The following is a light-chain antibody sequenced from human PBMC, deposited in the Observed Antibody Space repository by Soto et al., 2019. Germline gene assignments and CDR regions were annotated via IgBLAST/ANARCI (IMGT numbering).Light chain of an antibody. J-gene: IGKJ1*01. V-gene: IGKV1-5*03. Sequence: DIQMTQSPSTLSASVGDRVTITCRASQSISSWLAWYQQKPGKAPKLLIYKASSLESGVPSRFSGRGSGTEFTLTISSLQPDDCATYYCQQYNSLWTFGQGTKVEIK. CDR1: QSISSW. CDR3: QQYNSLWT. CDR2: KAS.